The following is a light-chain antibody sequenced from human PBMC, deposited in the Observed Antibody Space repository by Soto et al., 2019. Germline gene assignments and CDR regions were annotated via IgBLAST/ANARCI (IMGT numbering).Light chain of an antibody. CDR3: NQYGGGSRD. J-gene: IGKJ4*01. Sequence: EIVLTQAPGTTSLSLGDRATLSCRASQNVYNNLLAWYKQRPGQAPRLLIYDAEERTTGITDRFSGSGSGADFPLTISRLEPADFAVYYSNQYGGGSRDIGGATKV. V-gene: IGKV3-20*01. CDR2: DAE. CDR1: QNVYNNL.